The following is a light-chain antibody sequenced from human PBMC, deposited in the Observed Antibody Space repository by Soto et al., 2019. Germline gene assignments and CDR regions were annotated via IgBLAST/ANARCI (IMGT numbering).Light chain of an antibody. CDR2: GAS. V-gene: IGKV3-15*01. Sequence: EIVMTQSRATLSVSPGERDTLSCRASQSVSSNLAWYQQKPGQAPRLLIYGASTRATGIPARFSGSGSGTEFTLTISSLQSEDFAVYYCQQYNNWPPVAFGQGTKVEIK. CDR3: QQYNNWPPVA. J-gene: IGKJ1*01. CDR1: QSVSSN.